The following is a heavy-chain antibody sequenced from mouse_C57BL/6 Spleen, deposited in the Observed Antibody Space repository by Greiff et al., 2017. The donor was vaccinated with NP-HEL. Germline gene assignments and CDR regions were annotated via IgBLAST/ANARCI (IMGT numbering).Heavy chain of an antibody. CDR2: IHPNSGST. Sequence: VQLQQPGAELVKPGASVKLSCKASGYTFTSYWMHWVKQRPGQGLEWIGMIHPNSGSTNYNEKFKSKATLTVDKSSSTAYMQLSSLTSEDSAVYYCAGKGYGTSAWFAYWGQGTLVTVSA. V-gene: IGHV1-64*01. CDR1: GYTFTSYW. J-gene: IGHJ3*01. D-gene: IGHD2-10*02. CDR3: AGKGYGTSAWFAY.